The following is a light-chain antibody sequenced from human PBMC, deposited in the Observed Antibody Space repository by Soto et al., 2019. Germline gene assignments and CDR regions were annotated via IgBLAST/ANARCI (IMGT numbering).Light chain of an antibody. CDR2: DAS. V-gene: IGKV3D-15*01. CDR3: QQYNNLPPEYT. Sequence: EIVMTQSPATLSVSPGERATLSCRASQSVSSKLAWYQQKPGQAPRLIIYDASTRATGIPARFSGSGSGTEFNLTISSLQSEDFAVYYCQQYNNLPPEYTFGQGTKLVIK. J-gene: IGKJ2*01. CDR1: QSVSSK.